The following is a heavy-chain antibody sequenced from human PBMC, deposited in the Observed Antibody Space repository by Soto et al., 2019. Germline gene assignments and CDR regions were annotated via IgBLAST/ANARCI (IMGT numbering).Heavy chain of an antibody. CDR2: LIPIFGTT. CDR3: ASLPSFYYGSGYGMDV. Sequence: QVQLVQSGTEVKKPGSSVKVSCKGSGGTFRSNAISWVRQAPGQGLEWMGGLIPIFGTTNYAQKFQGRVTITADESASTAYMELSSLRSDDTAVYYCASLPSFYYGSGYGMDVWGQGTTVTVSS. CDR1: GGTFRSNA. J-gene: IGHJ6*02. D-gene: IGHD3-10*01. V-gene: IGHV1-69*01.